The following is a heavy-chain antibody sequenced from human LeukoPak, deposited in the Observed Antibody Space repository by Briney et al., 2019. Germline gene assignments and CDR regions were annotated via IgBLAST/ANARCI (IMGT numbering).Heavy chain of an antibody. CDR1: DGSINGYY. D-gene: IGHD3-10*01. CDR3: ARHPPITAGAFRI. V-gene: IGHV4-59*08. Sequence: KPSETLSLTCTVSDGSINGYYWSWIRQPPGKRLEWIAFIYSSGTTNYNPSFMSRVPLSVDTSKNQLSLNLNSVTAADTAVYYCARHPPITAGAFRIWGQGTMVTVSS. CDR2: IYSSGTT. J-gene: IGHJ3*02.